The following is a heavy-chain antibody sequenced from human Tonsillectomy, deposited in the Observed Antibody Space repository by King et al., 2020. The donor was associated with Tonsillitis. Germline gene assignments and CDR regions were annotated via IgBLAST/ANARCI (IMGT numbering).Heavy chain of an antibody. CDR1: GGSVNSYY. CDR3: ARADYDTLTGFYDDY. CDR2: VYYTGIT. D-gene: IGHD3-9*01. J-gene: IGHJ4*02. V-gene: IGHV4-59*02. Sequence: QLQESGPGLVKPSETLSLTCTVSGGSVNSYYWTWIRQPPGKGLEWIGYVYYTGITNYNPSLTSRVTISVDTSKNQFSLKLSSLTAADTAVYYCARADYDTLTGFYDDYWGQGTLAT.